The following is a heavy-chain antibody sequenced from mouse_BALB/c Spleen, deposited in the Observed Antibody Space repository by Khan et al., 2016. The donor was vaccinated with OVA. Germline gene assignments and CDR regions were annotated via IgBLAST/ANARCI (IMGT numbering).Heavy chain of an antibody. V-gene: IGHV2-9*02. Sequence: VQLQESGPGLVAPSQTLSITCTVSGFSLSSYGVHWVRQPPGKGLEWLGVIWAGGSTNHNSALMSRLSISKENSKSEVFLKMNSLQTDDTAMYYCARALYYGAWFAYWGQGTLVTVSA. D-gene: IGHD1-1*01. CDR3: ARALYYGAWFAY. J-gene: IGHJ3*01. CDR2: IWAGGST. CDR1: GFSLSSYG.